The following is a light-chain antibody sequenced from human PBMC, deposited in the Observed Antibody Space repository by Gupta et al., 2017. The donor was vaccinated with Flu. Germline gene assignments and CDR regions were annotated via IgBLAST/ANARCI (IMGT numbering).Light chain of an antibody. J-gene: IGKJ2*01. CDR2: DSF. V-gene: IGKV3-11*01. Sequence: EIVLTQPPGTLSLSPGERATLSCRASEDVDDHLSWYQQKPGQAPRLIILDSFVRAAGVPARFSGSGSGKDLTLTISSVEPEDIAVYYCQQRTIWTPFTFGQGTKLEI. CDR3: QQRTIWTPFT. CDR1: EDVDDH.